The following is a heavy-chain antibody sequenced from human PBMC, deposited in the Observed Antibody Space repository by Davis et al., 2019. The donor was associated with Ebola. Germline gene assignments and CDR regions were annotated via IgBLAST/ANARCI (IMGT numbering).Heavy chain of an antibody. CDR3: ARGGVNWFDP. CDR2: LLYSGTT. Sequence: SETLSLTCAVYGGSFSGYYWSWIRQPPGKVLYSIGSLLYSGTTNYHPSLKILLSMSVDTSKNQFSLKLSSVSAADAAIYYCARGGVNWFDPWGQGILVTVSS. J-gene: IGHJ5*02. V-gene: IGHV4-59*01. CDR1: GGSFSGYY.